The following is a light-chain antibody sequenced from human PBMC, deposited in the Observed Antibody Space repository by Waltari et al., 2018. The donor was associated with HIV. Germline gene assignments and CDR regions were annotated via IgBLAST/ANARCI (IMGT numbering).Light chain of an antibody. CDR2: SAS. CDR1: QDISNY. V-gene: IGKV1-16*02. Sequence: DIQMTHSPSSLSASVRDIVTITCRASQDISNYLACFQQKPGKGPKSLIYSASRLQSGVPSKFSGSGSGTDFTLTISSLQPEDFATYYCQQYNSYPLTFGGGTKVEIK. J-gene: IGKJ4*01. CDR3: QQYNSYPLT.